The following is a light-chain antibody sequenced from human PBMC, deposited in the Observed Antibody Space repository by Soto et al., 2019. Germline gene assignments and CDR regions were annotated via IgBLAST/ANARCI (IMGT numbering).Light chain of an antibody. CDR2: GNT. CDR1: SSNIGADYD. V-gene: IGLV1-40*01. J-gene: IGLJ2*01. Sequence: QSVLTQPPSVSGAPGQRVTISCTGSSSNIGADYDVHWYQQLPGTAPKLLIYGNTNRPSGVPDRFSGSKSGTSASLAVTGLQTEDEADYYCQSYDSTLISAVFGGGTKVTVL. CDR3: QSYDSTLISAV.